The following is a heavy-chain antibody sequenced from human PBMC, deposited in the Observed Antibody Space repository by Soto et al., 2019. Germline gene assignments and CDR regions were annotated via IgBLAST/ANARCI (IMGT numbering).Heavy chain of an antibody. CDR1: GGSISSSSNH. CDR2: IYYSENT. V-gene: IGHV4-39*01. CDR3: ATHPPYGPFDH. D-gene: IGHD4-17*01. Sequence: QLQLQESGPGLVKTSETLSLTCTVSGGSISSSSNHWGWIRQPPGKGLEWIGNIYYSENTYYNPSLKRRVTITVDTSKNQFSLRLTSVTAEDTAGYYCATHPPYGPFDHWGPETQVTVSS. J-gene: IGHJ5*02.